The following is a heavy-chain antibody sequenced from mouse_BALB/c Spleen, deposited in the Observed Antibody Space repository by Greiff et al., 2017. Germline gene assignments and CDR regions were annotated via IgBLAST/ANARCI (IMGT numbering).Heavy chain of an antibody. Sequence: DVQLQESGGGLVKPGGSLKLSCAASGFTFSSYAMSWVRQSPEKRLEWVAEISSGGSYTYYPDTVTGRFTISRDNAKNTLYLEMSSLRSEDTAMYYCAREGPHYYAMDYWGQGTSVTVSS. CDR3: AREGPHYYAMDY. CDR2: ISSGGSYT. J-gene: IGHJ4*01. D-gene: IGHD6-1*01. V-gene: IGHV5-9-4*01. CDR1: GFTFSSYA.